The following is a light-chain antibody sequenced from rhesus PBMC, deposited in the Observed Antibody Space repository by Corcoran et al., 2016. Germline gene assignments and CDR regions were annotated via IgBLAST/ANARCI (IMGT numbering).Light chain of an antibody. CDR1: QGISSY. CDR3: LQHNSYPYS. CDR2: DAS. Sequence: DIQMTQSPSSLSASVGDTVTITCRASQGISSYLNWFQQKPGKAPKLLIYDASRLESGVPSRFSGSGSGKDFTLTISSLQPEDFAAYYCLQHNSYPYSFGQGTKVEIK. V-gene: IGKV1-28*03. J-gene: IGKJ2*01.